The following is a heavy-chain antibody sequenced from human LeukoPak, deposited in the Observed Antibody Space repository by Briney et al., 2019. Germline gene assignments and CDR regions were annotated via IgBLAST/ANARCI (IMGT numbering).Heavy chain of an antibody. J-gene: IGHJ6*02. Sequence: GGSLRLSCKGSGYSFTSYWIGWVRQMPGKGLEWMGIIYPGDSDTRYSPSFQGQVTISADKSISTAYLQWSSLKASDTAMYYCAREGYSSSFSDGMDVWGQGTTVTVPS. CDR3: AREGYSSSFSDGMDV. CDR1: GYSFTSYW. V-gene: IGHV5-51*01. D-gene: IGHD6-13*01. CDR2: IYPGDSDT.